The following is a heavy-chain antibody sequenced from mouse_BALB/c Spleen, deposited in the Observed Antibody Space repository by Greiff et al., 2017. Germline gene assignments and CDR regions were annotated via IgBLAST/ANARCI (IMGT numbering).Heavy chain of an antibody. D-gene: IGHD1-1*01. CDR2: IRSKSNNYAT. CDR1: GFTFNTYA. J-gene: IGHJ2*01. Sequence: EVKLMESGGGLVQPKGSLKLSCAASGFTFNTYAMNWVRQAPGKGLEWVARIRSKSNNYATYYADSVKDRFTISRDDSQSMLYLQMNNLKTEDTAMYYCVSDYYGSRTFDYWGQGTTLTVSS. V-gene: IGHV10-1*02. CDR3: VSDYYGSRTFDY.